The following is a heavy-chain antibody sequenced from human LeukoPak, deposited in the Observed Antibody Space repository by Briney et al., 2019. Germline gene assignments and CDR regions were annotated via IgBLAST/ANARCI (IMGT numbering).Heavy chain of an antibody. CDR3: AREAVVPVGFAY. V-gene: IGHV4-38-2*02. D-gene: IGHD2-15*01. Sequence: PSETLSLTCNVSGCSISSGYYWAWFRQPPGKGLEWIGSRHSSGVLSYNPSLQSRVTISKDTSKNQFSLKVTSVTAADTAVYYCAREAVVPVGFAYWGQGTLVTVSS. CDR1: GCSISSGYY. CDR2: RHSSGVL. J-gene: IGHJ4*02.